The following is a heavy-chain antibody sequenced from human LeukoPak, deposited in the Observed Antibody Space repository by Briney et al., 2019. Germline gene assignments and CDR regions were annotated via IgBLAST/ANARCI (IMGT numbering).Heavy chain of an antibody. CDR1: GGTFSSYA. Sequence: ASVKVSCKASGGTFSSYAISWVRQAPGQGLEWMGGIIPIFGTANYAQKFQGRVKIITDESTSTAYIELSSLRSEDTAVYYCAREGIAAVGTIDYWGQGTLVTVSS. J-gene: IGHJ4*02. V-gene: IGHV1-69*05. CDR3: AREGIAAVGTIDY. D-gene: IGHD6-13*01. CDR2: IIPIFGTA.